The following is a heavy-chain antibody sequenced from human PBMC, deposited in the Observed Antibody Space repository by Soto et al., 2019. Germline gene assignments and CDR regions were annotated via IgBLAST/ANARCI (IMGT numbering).Heavy chain of an antibody. J-gene: IGHJ5*02. Sequence: QLQLQESGPGLVKASETLSLTCTVSGGSISSSTYYWGWIRQPPGKGLEWIGNIYFSGTTHYNPSLKNRVTISVHTSMNQFSLSLSSVPAADTAVYYCARHSYSSGSEYGFWFDPWGQGTLVTVSS. CDR3: ARHSYSSGSEYGFWFDP. D-gene: IGHD3-10*01. V-gene: IGHV4-39*01. CDR1: GGSISSSTYY. CDR2: IYFSGTT.